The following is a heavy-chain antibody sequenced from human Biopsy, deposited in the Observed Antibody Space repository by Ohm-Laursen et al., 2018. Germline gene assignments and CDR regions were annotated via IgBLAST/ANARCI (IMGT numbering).Heavy chain of an antibody. CDR1: GFAFNLYE. CDR2: IYGGGSPV. J-gene: IGHJ3*01. V-gene: IGHV3-48*03. D-gene: IGHD1-26*01. CDR3: ARFNSGTYDASDL. Sequence: SLRLSCSASGFAFNLYEMNWVRQAPGKGMEWISYIYGGGSPVSYADSVKGRFTISRDNAQNSLYLHMSSLRAEDTAVYYCARFNSGTYDASDLWGQGTMVIVSS.